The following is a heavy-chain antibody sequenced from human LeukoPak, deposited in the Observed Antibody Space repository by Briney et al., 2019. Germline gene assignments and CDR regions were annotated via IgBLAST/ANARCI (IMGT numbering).Heavy chain of an antibody. CDR1: GFTFSSYA. CDR3: AKDANYYDSSGYYGGYFDY. D-gene: IGHD3-22*01. J-gene: IGHJ4*02. Sequence: GGSLRLSCAASGFTFSSYAMSWVRQAPGKGLEWVSAISGSGGSTYYADSVKGRFTISRDNSKNTLYLQMNSLRAEDTAVYYCAKDANYYDSSGYYGGYFDYWGQGTLVTVSS. V-gene: IGHV3-23*01. CDR2: ISGSGGST.